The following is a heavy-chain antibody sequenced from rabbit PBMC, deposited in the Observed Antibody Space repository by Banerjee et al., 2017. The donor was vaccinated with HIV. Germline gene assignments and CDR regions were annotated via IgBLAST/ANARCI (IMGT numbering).Heavy chain of an antibody. CDR3: ARGYGASGYRYFTL. CDR2: GTT. Sequence: GTTYYASWAKGRFTISKTSSTTVTLQMTSLTAADTATYFCARGYGASGYRYFTLWGPGTLVTVS. J-gene: IGHJ4*01. V-gene: IGHV1S40*01. D-gene: IGHD1-1*01.